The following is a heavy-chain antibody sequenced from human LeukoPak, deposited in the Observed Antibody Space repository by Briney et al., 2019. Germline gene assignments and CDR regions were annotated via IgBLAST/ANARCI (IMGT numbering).Heavy chain of an antibody. CDR2: FDPEDGET. CDR3: ATDFFKLERPGSDY. V-gene: IGHV1-24*01. Sequence: GASVKVSCKVSGYTLTELSMHWVRQAPGKGLEWMGGFDPEDGETIYAQKFQGRVTMTEDTSTDTAYMELSSLRSGDTAVYYCATDFFKLERPGSDYWGQGTLVTVSS. J-gene: IGHJ4*02. CDR1: GYTLTELS. D-gene: IGHD1-1*01.